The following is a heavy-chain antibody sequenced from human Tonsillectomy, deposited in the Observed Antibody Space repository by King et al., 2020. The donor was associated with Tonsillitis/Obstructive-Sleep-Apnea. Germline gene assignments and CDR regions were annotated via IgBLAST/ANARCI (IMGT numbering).Heavy chain of an antibody. CDR2: VYYTGST. J-gene: IGHJ5*02. CDR3: ARLRGAAFPS. CDR1: GGSISTSY. Sequence: VQLQESGPGLVKPSETLSLTCTVSGGSISTSYWSWIRQPPGKGLQWIGYVYYTGSTNYNPSLKSRVTMSLDTSKNHFSLKLSSVTAADTAVYYCARLRGAAFPSWGQGNLVTVSS. V-gene: IGHV4-59*01. D-gene: IGHD3-10*01.